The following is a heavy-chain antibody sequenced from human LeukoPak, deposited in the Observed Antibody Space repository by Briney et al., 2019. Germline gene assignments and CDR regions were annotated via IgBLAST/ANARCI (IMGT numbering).Heavy chain of an antibody. CDR1: GFTFSSYA. CDR3: ARGYLYSSGWYPPEGY. D-gene: IGHD6-19*01. Sequence: PGRSLRLSCAASGFTFSSYAMHWVRQAPGKGLEWVAVISYDGSNKYYADSVKGRFTISRDNSKNTLYLQMNSLRAKDTAVYYCARGYLYSSGWYPPEGYWGQGTLVTVSS. J-gene: IGHJ4*02. V-gene: IGHV3-30-3*01. CDR2: ISYDGSNK.